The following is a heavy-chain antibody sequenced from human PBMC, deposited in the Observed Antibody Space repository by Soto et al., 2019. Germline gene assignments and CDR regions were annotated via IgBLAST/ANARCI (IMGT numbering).Heavy chain of an antibody. CDR3: ASQTSGYYYYGMDV. J-gene: IGHJ6*02. CDR2: ISSSSTYI. Sequence: GSLRLSCAASGFTSSSYSMDWVRQAPGKGLEWVSSISSSSTYIHYADSVKGRFTISRDNAKNSLYLQMNSLSAEDTAVYYCASQTSGYYYYGMDVWGQGTTVTVSS. CDR1: GFTSSSYS. V-gene: IGHV3-21*01.